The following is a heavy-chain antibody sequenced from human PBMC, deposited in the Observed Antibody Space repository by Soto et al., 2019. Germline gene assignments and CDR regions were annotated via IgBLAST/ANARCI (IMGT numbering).Heavy chain of an antibody. CDR3: ATAFGGTSWPNDAVDI. CDR2: IYWDDDQ. CDR1: GFSLSGDGVG. Sequence: QITLKESGPTLVKPTQSLTLTCTVSGFSLSGDGVGVGWIRQPPGKALEWLALIYWDDDQRYSPSLRTRLTINKDTYKNHVVLTMTNMDPVDTATYYCATAFGGTSWPNDAVDIWGQGTVVTVSS. D-gene: IGHD3-3*02. J-gene: IGHJ3*02. V-gene: IGHV2-5*02.